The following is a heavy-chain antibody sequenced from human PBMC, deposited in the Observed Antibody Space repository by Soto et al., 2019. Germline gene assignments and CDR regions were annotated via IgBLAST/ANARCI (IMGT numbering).Heavy chain of an antibody. CDR2: IKSKTDGGTT. J-gene: IGHJ4*02. CDR1: GFTFSNAW. D-gene: IGHD5-12*01. Sequence: GGSLRLSCAASGFTFSNAWMNWVRQAPGKGLEWVGRIKSKTDGGTTDYAAPVKGRLTISRDDSKNTLYLQMNSLKTEDTAVYYCTTDPTPGGYDSWSPSRPIFFDYWGQGTLVTVSS. CDR3: TTDPTPGGYDSWSPSRPIFFDY. V-gene: IGHV3-15*07.